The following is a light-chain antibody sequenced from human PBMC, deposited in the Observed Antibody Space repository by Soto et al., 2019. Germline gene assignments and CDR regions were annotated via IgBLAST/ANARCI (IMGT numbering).Light chain of an antibody. CDR3: SSYTSGSTLVV. CDR2: EVS. V-gene: IGLV2-14*01. J-gene: IGLJ2*01. CDR1: SSDVGGYNY. Sequence: QSVLTQPASVSGSLGQSISISCAGTSSDVGGYNYVSWYQQHPGKAPKIMIFEVSNRPSGISSRFSDSKSDNTASLTISGLQAEDEADYYCSSYTSGSTLVVFGGGTKLTVL.